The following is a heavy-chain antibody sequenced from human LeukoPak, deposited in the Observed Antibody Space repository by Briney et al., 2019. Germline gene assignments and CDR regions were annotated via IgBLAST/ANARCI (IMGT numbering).Heavy chain of an antibody. CDR3: ARLERWSYYFDY. CDR1: GYSISSGYY. CDR2: IYYSGST. J-gene: IGHJ4*02. Sequence: SETLSLTCTVSGYSISSGYYWGWIRQPPGKGLEWIGYIYYSGSTNYNPSLKSRVTISVDTSKNQFSLKLSSVTAADTAVYYCARLERWSYYFDYWGQGTLVTVSS. V-gene: IGHV4-38-2*02. D-gene: IGHD5-24*01.